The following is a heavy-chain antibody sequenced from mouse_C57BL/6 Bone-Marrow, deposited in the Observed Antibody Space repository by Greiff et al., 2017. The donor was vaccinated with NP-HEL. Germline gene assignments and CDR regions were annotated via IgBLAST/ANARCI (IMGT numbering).Heavy chain of an antibody. V-gene: IGHV1-81*01. CDR3: ARGDDYDWYSDV. J-gene: IGHJ1*03. CDR1: GYTFTSYG. Sequence: VQLQQSGAELARPGASVKLSCKASGYTFTSYGISWVKQRPGQGLEWIGVIYPRSGNTYYNEKFKGKATLTADKSSSTAYMELRSLTSEDSAVYFCARGDDYDWYSDVGGTGTTVTVSS. CDR2: IYPRSGNT. D-gene: IGHD2-4*01.